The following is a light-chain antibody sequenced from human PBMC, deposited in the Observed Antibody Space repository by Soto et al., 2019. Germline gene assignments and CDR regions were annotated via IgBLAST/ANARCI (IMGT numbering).Light chain of an antibody. CDR2: KVS. Sequence: DIQMTQSPSTLSASVGDRVTITCRASQTINNWLAWYQQKPGKPPKLLNSKVSNLESGVPSRFSGSGSETEFTLTISCVQPDDFATYYCQQYNSYSLLAFAGGTRVDIK. CDR3: QQYNSYSLLA. J-gene: IGKJ4*01. CDR1: QTINNW. V-gene: IGKV1-5*03.